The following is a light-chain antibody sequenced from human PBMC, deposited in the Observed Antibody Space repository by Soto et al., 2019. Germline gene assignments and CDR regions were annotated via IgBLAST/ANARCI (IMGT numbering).Light chain of an antibody. V-gene: IGKV3-20*01. Sequence: ETVLTQSPGTLSLSPWERATLSCRASQSITNNYLAWYQQKPGQAPRLLIYGASSRVTGIPDRFSGSGSGTDFTLTISRLEPEDFAVYYCQQHRPSPITFGGGTRLEIK. J-gene: IGKJ5*01. CDR2: GAS. CDR1: QSITNNY. CDR3: QQHRPSPIT.